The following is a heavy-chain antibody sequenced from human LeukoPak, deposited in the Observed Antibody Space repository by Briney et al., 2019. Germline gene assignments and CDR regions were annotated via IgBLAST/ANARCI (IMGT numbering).Heavy chain of an antibody. Sequence: PGGSLRLSCAASGFTFSSYAMSWVRQAPGKGLEWVSAISGSGGSTYYADSVKGRFTISRDNSKNTLYLQMNSLRAEDTAVYYCAKTVEKSYYYDSSGYPFDYWGQGTLVTVSS. D-gene: IGHD3-22*01. CDR3: AKTVEKSYYYDSSGYPFDY. CDR2: ISGSGGST. CDR1: GFTFSSYA. J-gene: IGHJ4*02. V-gene: IGHV3-23*01.